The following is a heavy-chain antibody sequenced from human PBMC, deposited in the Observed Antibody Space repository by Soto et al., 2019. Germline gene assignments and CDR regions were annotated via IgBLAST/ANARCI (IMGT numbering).Heavy chain of an antibody. V-gene: IGHV5-51*01. D-gene: IGHD2-2*01. Sequence: EVQLVQSGAEVKKPGESLKISCKASGYSFTSYWIGWVRQMPGKGLEWMGLIYPGDSDTRYSPSFQGQVTISADKSISTAHLQWSSLKASATAMYYCARQYCSGTSCYASLIDYWGQGTLVTVSS. CDR3: ARQYCSGTSCYASLIDY. J-gene: IGHJ4*02. CDR2: IYPGDSDT. CDR1: GYSFTSYW.